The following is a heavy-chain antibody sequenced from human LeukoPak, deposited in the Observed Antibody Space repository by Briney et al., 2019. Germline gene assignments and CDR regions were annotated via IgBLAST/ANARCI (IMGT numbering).Heavy chain of an antibody. CDR2: ISNGGSNI. CDR1: EFTFSSYE. Sequence: QPGGSLRLSCTASEFTFSSYEMNWVRQAPGKGLEWVAYISNGGSNIRYADSVKGRLTISRDNANKSLYLQMNSLRAEDTAVYYCATSGGHGWNYYFDNWGQGTLVTVSS. V-gene: IGHV3-48*03. J-gene: IGHJ4*02. D-gene: IGHD5-12*01. CDR3: ATSGGHGWNYYFDN.